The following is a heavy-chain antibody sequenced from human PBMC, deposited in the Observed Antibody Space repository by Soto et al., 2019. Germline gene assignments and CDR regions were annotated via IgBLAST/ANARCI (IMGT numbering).Heavy chain of an antibody. V-gene: IGHV1-69*04. CDR1: GGTFSSYT. Sequence: ASVKVSCKASGGTFSSYTISWVRQAPGQGLEWMGRIIPILGIANYAQKFQGRVTITADKSTSTAYMELSSLRSEDTAVYYCARDDNYYDSSGYNWFDPWGQGTLVTVSS. D-gene: IGHD3-22*01. J-gene: IGHJ5*02. CDR3: ARDDNYYDSSGYNWFDP. CDR2: IIPILGIA.